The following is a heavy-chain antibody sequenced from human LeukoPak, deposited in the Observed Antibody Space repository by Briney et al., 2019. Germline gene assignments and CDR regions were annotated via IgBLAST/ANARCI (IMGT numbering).Heavy chain of an antibody. Sequence: SETLSLTCTVSGVSISSSYWSWIRNPPGKGLEGIGYIYYSGSIYYNPSLKSRVAISVDTSKNQLSLKLSSVTAADTAVYYCARHTRGYSNDYFDSWGQGNLVTVSS. CDR2: IYYSGSI. CDR1: GVSISSSY. V-gene: IGHV4-59*08. CDR3: ARHTRGYSNDYFDS. J-gene: IGHJ4*02. D-gene: IGHD5-18*01.